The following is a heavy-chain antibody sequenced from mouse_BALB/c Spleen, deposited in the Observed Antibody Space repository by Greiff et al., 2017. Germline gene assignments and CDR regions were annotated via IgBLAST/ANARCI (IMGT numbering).Heavy chain of an antibody. Sequence: EVMLVESGPGLVKPSQSLSLTCTVTGYSITSDYAWNWIRQFPGNKLEWMGYISYSGSTSYNPSLKSRISITRDTSKNQFFLQLNSVTTEDTATYYCAEGNWDWFAYWGQGTLVTVSA. J-gene: IGHJ3*01. CDR2: ISYSGST. CDR3: AEGNWDWFAY. CDR1: GYSITSDYA. D-gene: IGHD4-1*01. V-gene: IGHV3-2*02.